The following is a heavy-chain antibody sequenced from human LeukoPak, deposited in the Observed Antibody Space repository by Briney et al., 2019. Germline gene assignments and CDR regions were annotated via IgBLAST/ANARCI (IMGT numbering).Heavy chain of an antibody. Sequence: ASVKVSCKASGYTFSDYYIHWVRQAPGQGLEWMGWINPNSGGTFYVQKFRDRVTLTRDTSISTAYMELSRLRSEDTAVYYCARGHVVGGYGGFDIWGQGTMVTVSS. V-gene: IGHV1-2*02. J-gene: IGHJ3*02. D-gene: IGHD5-12*01. CDR3: ARGHVVGGYGGFDI. CDR2: INPNSGGT. CDR1: GYTFSDYY.